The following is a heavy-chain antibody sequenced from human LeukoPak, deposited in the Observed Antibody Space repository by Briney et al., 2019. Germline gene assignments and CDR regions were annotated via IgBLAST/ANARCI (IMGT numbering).Heavy chain of an antibody. CDR2: IYWDDDK. CDR3: AHSTSVTMGFDY. D-gene: IGHD4-17*01. J-gene: IGHJ4*02. V-gene: IGHV2-5*02. Sequence: SGPTLVKPTQTLMLTCTFSGFSLSTSGVGVGWIRQPPGKALEWLALIYWDDDKRYSPSLKNRLTITKDTSKNQVVLTMTNMDPVDTATYYCAHSTSVTMGFDYWGQGTLVTVSS. CDR1: GFSLSTSGVG.